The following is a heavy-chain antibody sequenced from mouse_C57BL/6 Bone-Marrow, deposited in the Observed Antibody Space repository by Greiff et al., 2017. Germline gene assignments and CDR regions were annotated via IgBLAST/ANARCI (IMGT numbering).Heavy chain of an antibody. CDR1: GYTFTSYW. CDR3: ARRLDY. Sequence: QVQLQQPGAELVKPGASVKMSCKASGYTFTSYWITWVKQRPGQGLEWIGDIYPGSGSTNYNEKFKSKATLTVDKSSSTAYMQLSSLTSEDSAVYYCARRLDYWGQGTTLTVSS. CDR2: IYPGSGST. J-gene: IGHJ2*01. V-gene: IGHV1-55*01.